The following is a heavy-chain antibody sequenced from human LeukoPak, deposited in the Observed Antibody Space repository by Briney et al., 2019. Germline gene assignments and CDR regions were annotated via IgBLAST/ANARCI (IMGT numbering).Heavy chain of an antibody. Sequence: ASVKVSCKASGYTFTAYYMHWVRQAPGQGLEWMGWINPNSGGTNYAQKFQGRVTMTRDTSISTAYMELSRLRSDDTAVYYCARDTLLIAALSFDYWGQGTLVTVSS. CDR3: ARDTLLIAALSFDY. CDR2: INPNSGGT. V-gene: IGHV1-2*02. D-gene: IGHD6-13*01. J-gene: IGHJ4*02. CDR1: GYTFTAYY.